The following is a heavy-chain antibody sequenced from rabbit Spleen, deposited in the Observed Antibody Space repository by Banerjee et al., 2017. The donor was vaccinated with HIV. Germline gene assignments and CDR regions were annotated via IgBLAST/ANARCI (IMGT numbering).Heavy chain of an antibody. CDR2: IYADFSGST. CDR3: ARGSATMTMVITGYYLSL. D-gene: IGHD2-1*01. CDR1: GFTISSSYY. Sequence: QSLEESGGDLVKPGASLPLTCTASGFTISSSYYMCWVRKAPGKGLECIACIYADFSGSTYYATWAKGRFTISKTSSTTVTLQMTSLTAADTATYFCARGSATMTMVITGYYLSLWGQGTLVTVS. V-gene: IGHV1S40*01. J-gene: IGHJ3*01.